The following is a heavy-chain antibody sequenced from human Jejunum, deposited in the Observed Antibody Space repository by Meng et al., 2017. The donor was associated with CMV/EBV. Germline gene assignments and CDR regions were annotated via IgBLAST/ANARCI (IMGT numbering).Heavy chain of an antibody. D-gene: IGHD2-2*01. CDR3: ARLLEAYCSSTSCSGYYGMDV. J-gene: IGHJ6*02. Sequence: SVDWVRQATGKGLEWVSYISSSSSAIYYADSVKGRFTISRDNAKNSLYLQMNSLRAEDTAVYYCARLLEAYCSSTSCSGYYGMDVWGQGTTVTVSS. CDR2: ISSSSSAI. CDR1: S. V-gene: IGHV3-48*04.